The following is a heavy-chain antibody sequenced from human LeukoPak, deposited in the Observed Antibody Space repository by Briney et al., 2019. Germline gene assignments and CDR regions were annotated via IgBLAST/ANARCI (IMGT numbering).Heavy chain of an antibody. D-gene: IGHD6-13*01. CDR1: GFTVSSNY. V-gene: IGHV3-53*01. Sequence: GGSLRLSCAASGFTVSSNYMNWVRQAPGKGLEWVSVIYTGGSTYYADSMKGRFTISRDNSKNTLYLQMNSLRAEDTAVYYCARGSSWYRRHFDYWGQGTLVTVSS. J-gene: IGHJ4*02. CDR3: ARGSSWYRRHFDY. CDR2: IYTGGST.